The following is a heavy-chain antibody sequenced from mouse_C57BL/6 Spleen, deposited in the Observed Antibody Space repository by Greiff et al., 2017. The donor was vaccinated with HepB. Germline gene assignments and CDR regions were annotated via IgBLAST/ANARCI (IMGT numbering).Heavy chain of an antibody. V-gene: IGHV5-9-1*02. Sequence: EVMLVESGEGLVKPGGSLKLSCAASGFTFSSYAMSWVRQTPEKRLEWVAYISSGGDYIYYADTVKGRFTISRDNARNTLYLQMSSLKSEDTAMYYCTREGDYDENYFDYWGQGTTLTVSS. CDR1: GFTFSSYA. CDR2: ISSGGDYI. CDR3: TREGDYDENYFDY. D-gene: IGHD2-4*01. J-gene: IGHJ2*01.